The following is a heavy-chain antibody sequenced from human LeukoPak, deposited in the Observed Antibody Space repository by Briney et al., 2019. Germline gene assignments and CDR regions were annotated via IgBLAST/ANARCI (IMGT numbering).Heavy chain of an antibody. D-gene: IGHD2-2*01. V-gene: IGHV4-28*01. CDR2: IYYSGST. CDR3: AATYLSSTSWEAMDV. Sequence: SDTLSLTCAVSGYSISSSNWWGWIRQPPGKGLEWIGYIYYSGSTYYNPSLKSRVTMSVDTSQNQFSLKLSSVTAVGTAVYYCAATYLSSTSWEAMDVWGKGTTVIVSS. J-gene: IGHJ6*04. CDR1: GYSISSSNW.